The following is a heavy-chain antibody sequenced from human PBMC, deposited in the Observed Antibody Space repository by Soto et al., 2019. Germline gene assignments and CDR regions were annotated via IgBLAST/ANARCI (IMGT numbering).Heavy chain of an antibody. Sequence: ASVKVSCKASGYTFTSYVISWVRQAPGQGLEWMGWISAYNGNTNYAQKLQGRVTMTTDTSTSTAYMELRSLRSDDTAVYYCAREKSGYSYGYPEAFDIWGQGTMVTVSS. CDR2: ISAYNGNT. D-gene: IGHD5-18*01. J-gene: IGHJ3*02. CDR1: GYTFTSYV. V-gene: IGHV1-18*01. CDR3: AREKSGYSYGYPEAFDI.